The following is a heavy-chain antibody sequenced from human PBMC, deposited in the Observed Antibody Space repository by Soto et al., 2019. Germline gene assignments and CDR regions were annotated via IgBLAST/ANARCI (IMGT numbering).Heavy chain of an antibody. J-gene: IGHJ6*02. V-gene: IGHV4-61*01. Sequence: SETLSLTCTVSGGSVSSGSYYWSWIRQPPGKGLEWIGYIYYSGSTNYNPSLKSRVTISVDTSKNQFSLKLSSVTAANTAVYYCARDDYYYGMDVWGQGTTVTVSS. CDR3: ARDDYYYGMDV. CDR1: GGSVSSGSYY. CDR2: IYYSGST.